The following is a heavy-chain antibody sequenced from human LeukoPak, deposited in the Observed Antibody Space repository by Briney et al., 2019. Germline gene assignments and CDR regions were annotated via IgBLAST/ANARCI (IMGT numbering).Heavy chain of an antibody. J-gene: IGHJ2*01. V-gene: IGHV4-31*03. CDR3: ARGPPGYSSSWPSYWYFDL. CDR1: GGSISSGGYY. CDR2: IYYSGST. D-gene: IGHD6-13*01. Sequence: PSETLSLTCTVSGGSISSGGYYWSWIRQHPGKGLEWIGYIYYSGSTYYTPSLKSRVTISVDTSKNQFSLKLSSVTAADTAVYYCARGPPGYSSSWPSYWYFDLWGRGTLVTVSS.